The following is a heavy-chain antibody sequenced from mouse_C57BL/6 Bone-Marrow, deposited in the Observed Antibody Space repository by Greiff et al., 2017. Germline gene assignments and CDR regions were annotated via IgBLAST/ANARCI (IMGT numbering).Heavy chain of an antibody. J-gene: IGHJ1*03. V-gene: IGHV2-2*01. CDR2: IWSGGST. D-gene: IGHD1-1*01. CDR3: ARGTTVVATEYFDV. CDR1: GFSLTSYG. Sequence: VMLVESGPGLVQPSQSLSITCTVSGFSLTSYGVHWVRQSPGKGLEWLGVIWSGGSTAYNAAFISRLSISKDNSKSQVFFKMNSLQADDTAIYYWARGTTVVATEYFDVWGTGTTVTVSS.